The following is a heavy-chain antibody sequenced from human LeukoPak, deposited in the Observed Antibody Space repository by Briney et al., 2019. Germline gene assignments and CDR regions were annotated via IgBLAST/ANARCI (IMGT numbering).Heavy chain of an antibody. D-gene: IGHD1-14*01. CDR1: GFSIYTYG. Sequence: QTGRSLRLSCVASGFSIYTYGMNWVRQAPGKGLEWVATISDDGLNTYYSDSVKGRFTISRDDSNNALSLEMTSLGSEDTAIYYCARRALRGQTVRGGHHLGPWGLGTLVAVSS. V-gene: IGHV3-30*03. J-gene: IGHJ5*02. CDR2: ISDDGLNT. CDR3: ARRALRGQTVRGGHHLGP.